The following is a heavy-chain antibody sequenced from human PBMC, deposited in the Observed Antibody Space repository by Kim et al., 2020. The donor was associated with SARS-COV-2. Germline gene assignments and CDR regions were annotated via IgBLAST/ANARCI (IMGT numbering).Heavy chain of an antibody. CDR2: IIPIFGTA. CDR1: GGTFSSYA. V-gene: IGHV1-69*13. CDR3: ARDREYENLTGYYCAFDI. Sequence: SVKVSCKASGGTFSSYAISWVRQAPGQGLEWMGGIIPIFGTANYAQKFQGRVTITADESTSTAYMELSSLRSEDTAVYYCARDREYENLTGYYCAFDIWGQGTMVTVSS. D-gene: IGHD3-9*01. J-gene: IGHJ3*02.